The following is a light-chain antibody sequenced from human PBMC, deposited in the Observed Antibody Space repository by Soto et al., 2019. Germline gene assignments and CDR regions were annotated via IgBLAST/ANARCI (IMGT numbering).Light chain of an antibody. V-gene: IGKV3-20*01. J-gene: IGKJ1*01. Sequence: EVVLAQSPGTLSLCTGERATLSCRSSQSVSSSYLAWYQQKPGQAPRLLIYGASSRATGIPDRFSGSGSGTDFTLTISRLDPEDFAVYYCQQYGSSPRTFGQGTKVDI. CDR2: GAS. CDR3: QQYGSSPRT. CDR1: QSVSSSY.